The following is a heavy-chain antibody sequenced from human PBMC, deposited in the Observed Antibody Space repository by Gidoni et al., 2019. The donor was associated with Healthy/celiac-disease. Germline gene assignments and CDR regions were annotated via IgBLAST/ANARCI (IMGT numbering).Heavy chain of an antibody. Sequence: GFTVSSTYMSWVRQAPGKGLEWVSVIYSGGSTYYADSVKGRFTISRANSKNTLYLQMNSLRAEDTAVYYCAREGCSSTSCYLWYFDLWGRGTLVTVSS. CDR2: IYSGGST. V-gene: IGHV3-66*01. D-gene: IGHD2-2*01. CDR1: GFTVSSTY. J-gene: IGHJ2*01. CDR3: AREGCSSTSCYLWYFDL.